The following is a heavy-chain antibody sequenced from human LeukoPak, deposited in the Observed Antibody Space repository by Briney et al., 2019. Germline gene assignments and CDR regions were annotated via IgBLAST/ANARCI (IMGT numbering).Heavy chain of an antibody. Sequence: GGSLRLSCAASGFTFSSYAMSWVRQAPGKGLEWVSAISGSGGSTYYADSVKGRFTISRDNSKNTLYLQMNSLRPEDTAIYYCARAKRETSTRPWTSGMDVWGQGTRVTVSS. CDR2: ISGSGGST. D-gene: IGHD3/OR15-3a*01. V-gene: IGHV3-23*01. CDR1: GFTFSSYA. J-gene: IGHJ6*02. CDR3: ARAKRETSTRPWTSGMDV.